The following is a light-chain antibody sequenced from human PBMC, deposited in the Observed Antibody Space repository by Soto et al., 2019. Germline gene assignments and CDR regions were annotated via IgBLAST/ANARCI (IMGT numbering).Light chain of an antibody. V-gene: IGLV2-8*01. CDR3: SSYAGNDNLV. Sequence: QSALTQPPSASGSPGQSVTISCTGTSSDVGRFNYVSWYQQHPGKAPKLLIYDVNKRPSGVPDRFSGSKSGNTASLTVSGLQAEDEADYYCSSYAGNDNLVFGGGTQLTVL. J-gene: IGLJ2*01. CDR2: DVN. CDR1: SSDVGRFNY.